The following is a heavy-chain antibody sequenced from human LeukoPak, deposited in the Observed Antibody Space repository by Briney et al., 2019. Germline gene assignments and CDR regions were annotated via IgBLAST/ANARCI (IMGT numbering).Heavy chain of an antibody. CDR1: GLTFSSYA. D-gene: IGHD1-26*01. CDR2: ISSNGGST. V-gene: IGHV3-64*01. CDR3: ARAVGATDY. Sequence: PGGSLRLSCAASGLTFSSYAMHWVRQAPGKGLEYVSAISSNGGSTYYANSVKGRFTISRDNSKNTLYLQMGSLRAEDMAVYYCARAVGATDYWGQGTLVTVSS. J-gene: IGHJ4*02.